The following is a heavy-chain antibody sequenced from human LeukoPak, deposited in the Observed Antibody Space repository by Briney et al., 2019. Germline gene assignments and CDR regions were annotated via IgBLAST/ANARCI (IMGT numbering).Heavy chain of an antibody. J-gene: IGHJ4*02. CDR1: GFTFNSYG. V-gene: IGHV3-30*18. CDR3: AKDKGCGGDCYWYYFDY. CDR2: ISYDGSNK. D-gene: IGHD2-21*02. Sequence: GRSLRLTCAASGFTFNSYGMHWVRRAPGKGLEWVAVISYDGSNKYYADSVKGRFTVSRDNSKNTLYLQMNSPRAEDTAVYYCAKDKGCGGDCYWYYFDYWGQGTLVTVSS.